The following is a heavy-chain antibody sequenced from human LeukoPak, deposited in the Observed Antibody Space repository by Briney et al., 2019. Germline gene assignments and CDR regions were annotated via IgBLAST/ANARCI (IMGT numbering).Heavy chain of an antibody. J-gene: IGHJ4*02. V-gene: IGHV4-34*01. CDR2: INHSGST. Sequence: PSETLSLTCAVYGGSFSGYYWSWIRQSPGKGLEWIGEINHSGSTNYNPSLKSRVTISVDTSKNQFSLKLSSVTAADTAVYYCASRIGYSYGIDYWGQGTLVTVSS. CDR3: ASRIGYSYGIDY. D-gene: IGHD5-18*01. CDR1: GGSFSGYY.